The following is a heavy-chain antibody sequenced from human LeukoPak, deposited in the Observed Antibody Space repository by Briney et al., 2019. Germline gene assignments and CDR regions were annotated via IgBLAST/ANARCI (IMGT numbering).Heavy chain of an antibody. CDR2: IIPIFGTA. V-gene: IGHV1-69*06. CDR3: ATRGRYCSGGSCYYFDY. J-gene: IGHJ4*02. CDR1: GGTFSSYA. D-gene: IGHD2-15*01. Sequence: GASVKVSCKASGGTFSSYAISWVRQAPGQGLEWMGGIIPIFGTANYAQKFQGRVTMTEDTSTDTAYMELSSLRSEDTAVYYCATRGRYCSGGSCYYFDYWGQGTLVTVSS.